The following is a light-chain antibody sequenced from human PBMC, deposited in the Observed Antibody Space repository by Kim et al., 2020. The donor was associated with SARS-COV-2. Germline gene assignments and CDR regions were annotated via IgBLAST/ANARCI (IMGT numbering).Light chain of an antibody. V-gene: IGLV6-57*01. CDR1: SGSIATRF. CDR2: EDD. Sequence: GKTITIYCTRSSGSIATRFVQWYQPRPGSTPITVIYEDDLRPPVVPDRFSGSIDRSSNSASLTISGLKAEDEADYYCHSYDDTNQVFGGGTRVTVL. J-gene: IGLJ3*02. CDR3: HSYDDTNQV.